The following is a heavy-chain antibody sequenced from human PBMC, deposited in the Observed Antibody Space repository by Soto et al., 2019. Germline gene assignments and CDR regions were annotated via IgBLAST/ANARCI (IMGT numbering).Heavy chain of an antibody. CDR2: IWYDGSNK. Sequence: GGAPRLSCAASWFTLNSYGIHWVRQAPGKGLEWVAVIWYDGSNKYYADSVKGRFTISRDNSENTLYLQMNSLRAEDTAVYYCARVYYGSGSYMLDYWGQGTLVTVSS. D-gene: IGHD3-10*01. CDR1: WFTLNSYG. J-gene: IGHJ4*02. V-gene: IGHV3-33*01. CDR3: ARVYYGSGSYMLDY.